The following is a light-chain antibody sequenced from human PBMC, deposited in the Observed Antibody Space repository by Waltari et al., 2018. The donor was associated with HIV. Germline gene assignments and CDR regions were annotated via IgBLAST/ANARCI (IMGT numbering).Light chain of an antibody. Sequence: QSALTQPPSASGSPGQSVTIPCTGTSSDVGGYTYVSWYQQHPGKAPKLMIYEVSKRPSGVPDRFSGSKSGNTASLTVSGLQAEDEADYYCSSCAGSNNGVFGGGTKLTVL. CDR3: SSCAGSNNGV. J-gene: IGLJ3*02. V-gene: IGLV2-8*01. CDR2: EVS. CDR1: SSDVGGYTY.